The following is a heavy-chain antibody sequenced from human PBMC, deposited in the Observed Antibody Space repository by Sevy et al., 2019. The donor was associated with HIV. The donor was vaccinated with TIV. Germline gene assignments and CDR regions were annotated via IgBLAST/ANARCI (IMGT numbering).Heavy chain of an antibody. V-gene: IGHV3-13*01. CDR3: VRGNNLGELGYWFDP. Sequence: GGSLRLSCAASGFTFSSYDMHWVRQVTGQGLEWVSGIGIAGATYYPASVKGRFTISIENARNSLDLQMNSLRAGDTAVYYCVRGNNLGELGYWFDPWGQGTLVTVSS. D-gene: IGHD3-10*01. CDR2: IGIAGAT. CDR1: GFTFSSYD. J-gene: IGHJ5*02.